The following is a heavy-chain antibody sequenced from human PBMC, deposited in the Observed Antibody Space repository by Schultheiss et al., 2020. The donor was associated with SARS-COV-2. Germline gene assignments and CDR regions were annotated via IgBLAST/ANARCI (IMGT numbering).Heavy chain of an antibody. D-gene: IGHD3-22*01. V-gene: IGHV4-61*02. CDR2: IYTSGST. CDR3: ARYYYDSSGYGGYYYYYMDV. J-gene: IGHJ6*03. Sequence: SQTLSLTCTVSGGSISSGSYYWSWIRQPAGKGLEWIGRIYTSGSTNYNPSLKSRVTISVYTSKNQFSLKLSSVTAADTAVYYCARYYYDSSGYGGYYYYYMDVWGKGTTVTVSS. CDR1: GGSISSGSYY.